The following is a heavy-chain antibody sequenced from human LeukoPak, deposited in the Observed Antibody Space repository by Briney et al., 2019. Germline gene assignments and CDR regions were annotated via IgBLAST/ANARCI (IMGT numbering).Heavy chain of an antibody. V-gene: IGHV3-53*01. CDR3: ARGPGSAGVDAFDI. Sequence: GGSLRLSCAASGFTVSSNYMSWVRQAPGKGLEWVSVIYSGGSTYYADSVKGRFTISRDNSKNTLYLQMNSLRAEDTAVYYCARGPGSAGVDAFDIWGQGTMVTVSS. J-gene: IGHJ3*02. CDR1: GFTVSSNY. CDR2: IYSGGST. D-gene: IGHD3-10*01.